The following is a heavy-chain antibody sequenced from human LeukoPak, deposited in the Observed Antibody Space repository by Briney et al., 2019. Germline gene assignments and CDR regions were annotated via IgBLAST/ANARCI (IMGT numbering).Heavy chain of an antibody. D-gene: IGHD3-9*01. J-gene: IGHJ4*02. CDR1: GGSFSGYY. Sequence: SETLSLTCAVYGGSFSGYYWSWIRQPPGKGLEWIGEINHSGSTNYNPSLKSRVTISVDTSKNQFSLKLSSVTAADTAVYYCARGHSYDILTGYYTYYFDYWGQGTLVTVSS. CDR3: ARGHSYDILTGYYTYYFDY. CDR2: INHSGST. V-gene: IGHV4-34*01.